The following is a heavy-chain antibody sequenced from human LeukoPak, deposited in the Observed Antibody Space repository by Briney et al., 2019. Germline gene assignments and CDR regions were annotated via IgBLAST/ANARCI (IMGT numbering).Heavy chain of an antibody. Sequence: GESLRLSCAASGFTFSSYAMSWVRQAPGKGLEWVSAISGSGGSTYYADSVKGRFTISRDNSKNTLYLQMNSLRAEDTAVYYCAKDGDSGPNFDYWGQGTLVTVSS. CDR2: ISGSGGST. J-gene: IGHJ4*02. CDR3: AKDGDSGPNFDY. V-gene: IGHV3-23*01. D-gene: IGHD5-12*01. CDR1: GFTFSSYA.